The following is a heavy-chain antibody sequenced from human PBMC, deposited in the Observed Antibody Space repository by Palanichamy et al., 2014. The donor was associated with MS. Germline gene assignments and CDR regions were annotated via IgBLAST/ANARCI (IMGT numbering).Heavy chain of an antibody. CDR1: GLTFKYAW. Sequence: EVQLVESGGGLVKPGESLRLSCAVSGLTFKYAWMSWVRQAPGKGLEWVGRIKSKTDGGTEDYAALVKGRFTISRDDSTNTIYLQMSSLKIEDTAVYYCVTKAGAIYGWSYGTYDYWGPGTLVTVSS. CDR2: IKSKTDGGTE. D-gene: IGHD1-26*01. CDR3: VTKAGAIYGWSYGTYDY. J-gene: IGHJ4*02. V-gene: IGHV3-15*01.